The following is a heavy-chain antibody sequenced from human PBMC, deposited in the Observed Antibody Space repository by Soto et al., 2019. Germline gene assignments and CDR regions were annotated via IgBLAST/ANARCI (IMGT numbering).Heavy chain of an antibody. CDR3: AKDFVYSSSHYYYYGMDV. J-gene: IGHJ6*02. Sequence: RLSCAASGFTFSSYGMHWVRQAPGKGLEWVAVISYDGSNKYYADSVKGRFTISRDNSKNTLYLQMNSLRAEDTAVYYCAKDFVYSSSHYYYYGMDVWGQGTTVTVYS. CDR2: ISYDGSNK. V-gene: IGHV3-30*18. D-gene: IGHD6-13*01. CDR1: GFTFSSYG.